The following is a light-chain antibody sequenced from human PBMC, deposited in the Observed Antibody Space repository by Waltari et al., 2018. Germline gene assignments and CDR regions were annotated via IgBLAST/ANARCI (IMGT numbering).Light chain of an antibody. CDR3: CSYAGSTTSSVV. J-gene: IGLJ1*01. CDR2: AVT. CDR1: SSDVEGYSL. Sequence: QSALTQPASVSGSPGQSITISCTGSSSDVEGYSLVSWYQQHPGKAPKLMIYAVTKRPSGVSHRFSGSKSGNTASLKISGLQTEDEADYYCCSYAGSTTSSVVFGTGTKVIVL. V-gene: IGLV2-23*02.